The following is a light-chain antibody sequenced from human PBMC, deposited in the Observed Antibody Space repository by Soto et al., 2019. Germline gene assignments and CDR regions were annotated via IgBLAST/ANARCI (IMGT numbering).Light chain of an antibody. CDR1: QSIRTS. Sequence: DIQMTQSPSTLSASVGDRVTLTCRASQSIRTSMAWYQQKPGKAPDVLIYDASTMKSGVPSRFSGSGSGTEFTLTIGSLQPDDYGTYYCQHYSGPFGQGTKVEI. V-gene: IGKV1-5*01. J-gene: IGKJ1*01. CDR2: DAS. CDR3: QHYSGP.